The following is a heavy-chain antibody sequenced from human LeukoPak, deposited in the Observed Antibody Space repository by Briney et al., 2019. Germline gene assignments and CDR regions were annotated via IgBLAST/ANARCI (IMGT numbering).Heavy chain of an antibody. CDR3: ATIEAVRFHY. Sequence: PGGSLRLSCAASGFTFSSYGMHWVRQAPGKGLEWVAFIRYDGSNKYYADSVKGRFTISRDNSKNTLYLQMNSLRAEDTAVYYCATIEAVRFHYWGQGTLVTVSS. J-gene: IGHJ4*02. CDR2: IRYDGSNK. CDR1: GFTFSSYG. V-gene: IGHV3-30*02. D-gene: IGHD6-19*01.